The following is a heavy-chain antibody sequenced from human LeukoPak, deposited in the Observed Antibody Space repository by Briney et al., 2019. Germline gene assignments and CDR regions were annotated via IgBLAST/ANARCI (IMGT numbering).Heavy chain of an antibody. V-gene: IGHV3-33*01. CDR3: VRAYSGFSSRGFDY. D-gene: IGHD5-12*01. CDR2: IWYDGSNK. CDR1: GFTFSSYG. J-gene: IGHJ4*02. Sequence: GGSLRLSCAASGFTFSSYGFHWVRQAPCKGLEWVADIWYDGSNKYYADSVKGRFTISRDNSKNTVSLQMSSLRAEDTAVYYCVRAYSGFSSRGFDYWGQGTLVSVSP.